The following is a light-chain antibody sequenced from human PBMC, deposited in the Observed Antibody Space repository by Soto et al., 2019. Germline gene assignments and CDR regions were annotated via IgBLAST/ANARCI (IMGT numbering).Light chain of an antibody. J-gene: IGKJ4*01. Sequence: EFVLTQSPGTLSLSPGERATLSCRASQTVRNNYLAWYQQKPGQAPRLLIYDASSRATGIPDRFSGGGSVIDATLTTRRLEPEDFAMYYCQHFSSDPLPFAGGTKADIK. V-gene: IGKV3-20*01. CDR2: DAS. CDR3: QHFSSDPLP. CDR1: QTVRNNY.